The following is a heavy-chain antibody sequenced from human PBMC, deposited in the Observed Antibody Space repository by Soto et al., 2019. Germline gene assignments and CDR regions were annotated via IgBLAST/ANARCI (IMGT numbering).Heavy chain of an antibody. J-gene: IGHJ4*02. CDR3: ARGADSSGWYSPLIDY. D-gene: IGHD6-19*01. CDR1: GFTFSSYS. CDR2: ISSSSSTI. Sequence: PGGSLRLSCAASGFTFSSYSMNWVRQAPGKGLEWVSYISSSSSTIYYADSVKGRFTISRDNAKNSLYLQMNSLRAEDTAVYYCARGADSSGWYSPLIDYWGQGTLVTVSS. V-gene: IGHV3-48*01.